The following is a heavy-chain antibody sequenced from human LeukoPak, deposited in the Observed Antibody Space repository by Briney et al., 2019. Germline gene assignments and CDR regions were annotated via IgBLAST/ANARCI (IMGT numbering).Heavy chain of an antibody. CDR3: ASTGTTNFDY. Sequence: GGSLRLSCAASGFTCSSYSMNWVRQAPGKGLEWVSSISSSSSYIYYADSVKGRFTISRDNAKNSLYLQMNSLRAEDTAVYYCASTGTTNFDYWGQEPWSPSPQ. CDR2: ISSSSSYI. CDR1: GFTCSSYS. D-gene: IGHD1-7*01. J-gene: IGHJ4*01. V-gene: IGHV3-21*01.